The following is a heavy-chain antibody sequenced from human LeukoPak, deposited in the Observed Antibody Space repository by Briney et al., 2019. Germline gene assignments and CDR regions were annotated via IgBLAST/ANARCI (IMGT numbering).Heavy chain of an antibody. CDR2: IYNSGST. V-gene: IGHV4-61*02. CDR3: ARRTFGALYFDS. Sequence: SETLSLTCIVSGGSISRGSYYWNWIRQPAGKGLEWMGRIYNSGSTNYNPSLKSRVTISTDMSKNQFSLKLNSVTAADTAVYYCARRTFGALYFDSWGRGTLVIVSS. CDR1: GGSISRGSYY. D-gene: IGHD3-10*01. J-gene: IGHJ4*02.